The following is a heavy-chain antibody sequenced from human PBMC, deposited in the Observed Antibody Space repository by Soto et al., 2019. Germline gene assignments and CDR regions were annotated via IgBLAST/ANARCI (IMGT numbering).Heavy chain of an antibody. J-gene: IGHJ5*02. CDR3: ARGASAAESVDP. CDR1: GGSISSYY. V-gene: IGHV4-59*01. CDR2: IYYSGST. D-gene: IGHD6-25*01. Sequence: PSETLSLTCTVSGGSISSYYWSWIRQPPGKGLEWIGYIYYSGSTNYNPSLKSRVTISVDTSKNQFSLKLSSVTAADTAVYYCARGASAAESVDPWGQGTLVTVSS.